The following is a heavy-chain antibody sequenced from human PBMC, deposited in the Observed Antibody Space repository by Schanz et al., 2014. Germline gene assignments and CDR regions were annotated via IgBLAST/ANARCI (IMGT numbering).Heavy chain of an antibody. CDR3: ASPPISVAGRLADY. Sequence: VQLVESGGGLVKPGESLRLSCAASGFTFSNYGMNWVRQAPGKGLEWVSLIDYAGSTNYADSVKGRMTVSRDTSKNALFLQMNNLRAEDTAVYYCASPPISVAGRLADYWGQGILVAVSS. J-gene: IGHJ4*02. D-gene: IGHD6-19*01. CDR1: GFTFSNYG. CDR2: IDYAGST. V-gene: IGHV3-66*01.